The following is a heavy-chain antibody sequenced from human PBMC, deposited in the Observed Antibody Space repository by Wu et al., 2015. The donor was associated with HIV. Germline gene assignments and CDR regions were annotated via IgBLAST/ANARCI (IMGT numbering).Heavy chain of an antibody. D-gene: IGHD2-2*01. V-gene: IGHV1-2*02. Sequence: VRLEQSGPELKKPGTTVKISCKLSGYTFSDHYIHWVRQAPGQTLEWIGWINPQNGGTNYAQKFHDRVTVTTDTSANTAYMELSGLTSDDTAVYFCVRDAGPVDFDYWGQGNTCHRLL. CDR3: VRDAGPVDFDY. CDR1: GYTFSDHY. J-gene: IGHJ4*02. CDR2: INPQNGGT.